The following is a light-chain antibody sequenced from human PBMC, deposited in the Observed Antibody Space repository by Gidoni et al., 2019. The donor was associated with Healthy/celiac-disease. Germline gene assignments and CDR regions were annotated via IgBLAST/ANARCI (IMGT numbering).Light chain of an antibody. V-gene: IGKV1-39*01. CDR3: QQSYSTLGT. CDR1: QSISSY. CDR2: AAS. J-gene: IGKJ3*01. Sequence: DIQMTQSPSSLSASVGDRVTITCLASQSISSYLNWYQQKPGKAPKLLIYAASSLQSGVPSRFSGSGSGTDFTLTSSSLQPEDFATYYCQQSYSTLGTFGPGTKVDIK.